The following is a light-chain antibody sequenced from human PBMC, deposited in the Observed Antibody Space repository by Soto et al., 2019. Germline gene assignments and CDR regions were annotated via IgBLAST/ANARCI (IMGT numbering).Light chain of an antibody. CDR2: AAS. J-gene: IGKJ4*01. CDR1: LPISNY. CDR3: QQYYNSVLA. V-gene: IGKV1-39*01. Sequence: DIQMTQSPSSLSASVGDRVTITCRASLPISNYLAWYQQKPGKAPKVLISAASTLQSGVPSRFSGSVSGTDFTLTISSLQPEDSASYYCQQYYNSVLAFGGGTKVDI.